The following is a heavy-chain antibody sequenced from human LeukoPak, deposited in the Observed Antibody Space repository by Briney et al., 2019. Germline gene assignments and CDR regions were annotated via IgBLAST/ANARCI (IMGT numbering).Heavy chain of an antibody. J-gene: IGHJ4*02. D-gene: IGHD3-3*01. CDR1: GHTFTGYY. V-gene: IGHV1-2*02. Sequence: ASVKVSCKASGHTFTGYYMHWVRQAPGQGLEWMEWINPNSGGTNYAQKFQGRVTMTRDTSISTAYMELSRLRSDDTAVYYCARKRGVVIPGLGYWGQGTLVTVSP. CDR3: ARKRGVVIPGLGY. CDR2: INPNSGGT.